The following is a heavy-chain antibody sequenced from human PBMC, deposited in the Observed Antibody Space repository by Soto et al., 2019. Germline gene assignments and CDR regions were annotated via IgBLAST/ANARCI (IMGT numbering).Heavy chain of an antibody. CDR1: GFTFSSYW. CDR2: IKEDGSEK. Sequence: ESGGGLVQPGGSLRLSCAASGFTFSSYWMSWVRQAPGKGLEWVANIKEDGSEKYYVDSVKGRFTISRDNAKNSLYLQMNSLRAEDTAVYYCARDLRLAAAGRDYYYYGMDVWGQGTTVTVSS. V-gene: IGHV3-7*01. CDR3: ARDLRLAAAGRDYYYYGMDV. D-gene: IGHD6-13*01. J-gene: IGHJ6*02.